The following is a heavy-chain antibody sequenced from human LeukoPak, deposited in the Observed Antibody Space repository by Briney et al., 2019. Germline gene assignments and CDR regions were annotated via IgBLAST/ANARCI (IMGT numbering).Heavy chain of an antibody. Sequence: SETLSLTCTVSGGSISSSSYYWGWIRQPPGKGLEWIGYIYYSGSTNYNPSLKSRVTISVDTSKNQFSLKLSSVTAADTAVYYCARHEMARWAFDIWGQGTMVTVSS. CDR1: GGSISSSSYY. CDR2: IYYSGST. D-gene: IGHD5-24*01. J-gene: IGHJ3*02. V-gene: IGHV4-61*05. CDR3: ARHEMARWAFDI.